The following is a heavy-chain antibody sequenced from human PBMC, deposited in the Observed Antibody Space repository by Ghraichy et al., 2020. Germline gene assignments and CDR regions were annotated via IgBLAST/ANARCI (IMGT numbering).Heavy chain of an antibody. J-gene: IGHJ4*02. CDR2: IYYSGST. CDR3: AREGVAAAGNYFDY. D-gene: IGHD6-13*01. CDR1: GGSISNYY. Sequence: SQTLSLTCTVSGGSISNYYWSWIRQPPGKGLEWIGYIYYSGSTNYNPSLKSRVTISVDTSKNQFSLKLSSVTAADTAVYYCAREGVAAAGNYFDYWGQGTLVTVSS. V-gene: IGHV4-59*01.